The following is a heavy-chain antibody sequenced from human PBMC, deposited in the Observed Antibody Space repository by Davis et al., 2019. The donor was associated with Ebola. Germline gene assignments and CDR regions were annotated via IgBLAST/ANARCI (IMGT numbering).Heavy chain of an antibody. Sequence: GESLKISCAVSGFIVSSNYMSWVRQAPGKGLEWVSVIHSGGSTYYADSVKGRFTISRDNSKNTLYLQMNSLRAEDTAVYYCAKEGASGYSYGYGGYWGQGTLVTVSS. CDR3: AKEGASGYSYGYGGY. J-gene: IGHJ4*02. D-gene: IGHD5-18*01. CDR1: GFIVSSNY. V-gene: IGHV3-53*01. CDR2: IHSGGST.